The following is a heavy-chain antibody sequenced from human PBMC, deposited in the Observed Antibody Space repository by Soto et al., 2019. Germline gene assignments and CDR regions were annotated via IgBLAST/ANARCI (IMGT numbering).Heavy chain of an antibody. CDR3: AREATVTWGIDY. Sequence: SETLSLTCTVSGGSISSGDYYWSWIRQPPGKGLEWIGYIYYSGSTYYNPSLKSRVTISVDTSKNQFSLKLSSVTAADTAVYYCAREATVTWGIDYWGQGTLVTVSS. J-gene: IGHJ4*02. CDR2: IYYSGST. V-gene: IGHV4-30-4*01. CDR1: GGSISSGDYY. D-gene: IGHD4-4*01.